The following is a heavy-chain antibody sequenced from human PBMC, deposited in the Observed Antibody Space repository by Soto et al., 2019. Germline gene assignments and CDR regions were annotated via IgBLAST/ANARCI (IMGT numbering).Heavy chain of an antibody. Sequence: GGSLRLSCAASGFTFSDYYMSWIRQAPGKGLEWVSYISSSGSTLYYADSVRGRFTIARDNAKNSLYIQMNSLRAEDTVVYYCAIGPYSSGLYWGQGTLVTVSS. D-gene: IGHD6-19*01. CDR3: AIGPYSSGLY. CDR2: ISSSGSTL. V-gene: IGHV3-11*01. CDR1: GFTFSDYY. J-gene: IGHJ4*02.